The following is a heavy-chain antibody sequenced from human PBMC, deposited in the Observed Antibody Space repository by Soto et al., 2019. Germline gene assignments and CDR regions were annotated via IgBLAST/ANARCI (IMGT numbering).Heavy chain of an antibody. CDR2: FDPEDGET. Sequence: GASVKVSCKVSGYTLTELSMHWVRQAPGKGLEWMGGFDPEDGETIYAQKSQGRVTMTEDTSTDTAYMELSSLRSEDTAVYYCATADRGYSGYDYLKGSGYFDYWGQGTLVTVSS. D-gene: IGHD5-12*01. V-gene: IGHV1-24*01. J-gene: IGHJ4*02. CDR1: GYTLTELS. CDR3: ATADRGYSGYDYLKGSGYFDY.